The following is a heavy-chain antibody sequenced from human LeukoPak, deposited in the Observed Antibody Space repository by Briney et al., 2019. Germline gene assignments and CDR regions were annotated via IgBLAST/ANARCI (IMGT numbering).Heavy chain of an antibody. J-gene: IGHJ3*02. CDR2: INHSGST. Sequence: PSETLSLTCAVYGVSFSGYYWSWIRQPPGKGLEWIGEINHSGSTNYNPSLKSRVTISVDTSKNQFSLKLSSVTAADTAVYYCARPLSEYYYDSSGYYFSRGYAFDIWGQGTMVTVSS. CDR1: GVSFSGYY. V-gene: IGHV4-34*01. CDR3: ARPLSEYYYDSSGYYFSRGYAFDI. D-gene: IGHD3-22*01.